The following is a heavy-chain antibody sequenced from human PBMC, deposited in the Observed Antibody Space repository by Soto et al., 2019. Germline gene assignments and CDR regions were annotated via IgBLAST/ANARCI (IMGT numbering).Heavy chain of an antibody. J-gene: IGHJ4*02. CDR3: VRGTTEWRGMDY. V-gene: IGHV3-74*01. CDR2: ICMNGAAT. D-gene: IGHD2-2*01. Sequence: DVQLVESGGGLIQPGGSLRLSCAASGFTFRIHCMHWVRQGPGKGLVWVSRICMNGAATAYADSVRGRFTISRDDAEATPSAPMNTLRDEDTAVYYCVRGTTEWRGMDYWGQGTLVTVS. CDR1: GFTFRIHC.